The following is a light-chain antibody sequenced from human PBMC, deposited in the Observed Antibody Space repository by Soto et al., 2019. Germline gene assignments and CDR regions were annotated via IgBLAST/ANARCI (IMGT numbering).Light chain of an antibody. CDR2: GAS. J-gene: IGKJ4*01. V-gene: IGKV3-20*01. CDR3: QQYNNWPGALT. Sequence: EIVMTQSPATLSLSPGGGATLSCRASQSVYNNYLAWYQQKPGQAPRLLIYGASSRATGIPDRFSGSGSGTDFTLTISRLQSEDFAVYYCQQYNNWPGALTFGGGTKVDIK. CDR1: QSVYNNY.